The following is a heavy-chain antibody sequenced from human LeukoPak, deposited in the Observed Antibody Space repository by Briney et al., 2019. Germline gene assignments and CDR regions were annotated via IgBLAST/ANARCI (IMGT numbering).Heavy chain of an antibody. CDR2: ISSGSDYI. D-gene: IGHD3-16*01. CDR3: ARDPWGTHAY. V-gene: IGHV3-21*01. Sequence: GGFLRLSCAASGFSSYSLNWVRQAPGKGLEWVSSISSGSDYIYYADSVKGRFTISRDNAKNSLYLQMNSLRVEDTAIYYCARDPWGTHAYWGQGTLVTVSS. J-gene: IGHJ4*02. CDR1: GFSSYS.